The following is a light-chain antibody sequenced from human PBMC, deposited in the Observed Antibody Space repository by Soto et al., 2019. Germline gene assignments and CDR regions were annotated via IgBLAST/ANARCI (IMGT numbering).Light chain of an antibody. CDR1: QGISIY. CDR2: GAS. Sequence: DIQMTQSPSSLSASVGDRVTISCRASQGISIYLNWYQQKPGKAPKLLIYGASTLQSGVPSRFGGSGSGTDFTLTIRSLQPEDFASYYCQQTFSDPWTFGQGTNVEIK. CDR3: QQTFSDPWT. J-gene: IGKJ1*01. V-gene: IGKV1-39*01.